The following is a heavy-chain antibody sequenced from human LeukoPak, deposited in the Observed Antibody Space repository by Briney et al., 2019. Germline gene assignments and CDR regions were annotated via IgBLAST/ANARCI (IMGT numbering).Heavy chain of an antibody. D-gene: IGHD3-3*01. Sequence: ASVKVSCKASGYTFTSYGIGWVRQAPGQGLGWMGWISACNGNTNYAHRLQVRVTITTDTSTCTAYMELRSLRSDETDVYYCARDSRGYYDFWSGYRVGEDMDVWGKGTTVTVSS. J-gene: IGHJ6*03. CDR3: ARDSRGYYDFWSGYRVGEDMDV. V-gene: IGHV1-18*01. CDR1: GYTFTSYG. CDR2: ISACNGNT.